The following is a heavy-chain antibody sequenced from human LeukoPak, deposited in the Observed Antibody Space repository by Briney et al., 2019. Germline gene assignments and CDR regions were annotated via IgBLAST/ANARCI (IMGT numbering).Heavy chain of an antibody. D-gene: IGHD6-19*01. J-gene: IGHJ4*02. Sequence: GASVKVSCKASGYTFTSYYMHWVRQAPGQGLEWMGIINPSGGSTSYAQKFQGRVTITADESTSTAYMELSSLRSEDTAVYYCARVGAVAGNLDYWGQGTLVTVSS. CDR1: GYTFTSYY. CDR2: INPSGGST. V-gene: IGHV1-46*01. CDR3: ARVGAVAGNLDY.